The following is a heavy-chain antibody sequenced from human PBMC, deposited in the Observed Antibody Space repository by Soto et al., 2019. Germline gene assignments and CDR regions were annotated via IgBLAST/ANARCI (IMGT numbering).Heavy chain of an antibody. Sequence: SVKVSCKASGGTFSSYAISWVRQAPGQGLEWMGGIIPIFGTANYAQKFQGRVTITADESTSTAYMELSSLRSEDTAVYYCARRGYCSGGSCPTRLKYYYYYYGMDVWGQGTTVTVSS. CDR3: ARRGYCSGGSCPTRLKYYYYYYGMDV. CDR1: GGTFSSYA. D-gene: IGHD2-15*01. CDR2: IIPIFGTA. V-gene: IGHV1-69*13. J-gene: IGHJ6*02.